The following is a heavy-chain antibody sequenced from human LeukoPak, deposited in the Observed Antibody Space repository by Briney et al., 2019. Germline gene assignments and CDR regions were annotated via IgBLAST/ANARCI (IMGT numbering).Heavy chain of an antibody. CDR2: ISSSGSTI. CDR3: AELGITMIGGV. D-gene: IGHD3-10*02. J-gene: IGHJ6*04. CDR1: GFTFSSYW. Sequence: GGSLRLSCAGSGFTFSSYWMSWVRQAPGKGLEWVSYISSSGSTIYYADSVKGRFTISRDNAKNSPYLQMNSLRAEDTAVYYCAELGITMIGGVWGKGTTVTISS. V-gene: IGHV3-48*03.